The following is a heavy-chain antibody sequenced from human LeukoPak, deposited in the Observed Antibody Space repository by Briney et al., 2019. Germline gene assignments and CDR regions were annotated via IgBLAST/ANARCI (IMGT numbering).Heavy chain of an antibody. CDR1: GFTFSSYG. CDR3: AKDVLLWFGEPYDY. CDR2: IRYDGNNN. D-gene: IGHD3-10*01. J-gene: IGHJ4*02. Sequence: GGSLRLSCAASGFTFSSYGMHWVRQAPGKGLEWVTFIRYDGNNNYYADSVKGRFTISRDNSKNTVFLQMDSLRAEDTAVYYCAKDVLLWFGEPYDYWGQGTLVTVSS. V-gene: IGHV3-30*02.